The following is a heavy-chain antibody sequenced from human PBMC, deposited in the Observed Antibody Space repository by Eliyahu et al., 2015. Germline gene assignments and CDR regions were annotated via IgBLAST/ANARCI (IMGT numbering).Heavy chain of an antibody. Sequence: QVRLQESGPRLVKPSETLSLTCTVSGDSVTNYYWNWIRQPPGKGLEWVGYSHYTGKILFNPSLKSRLTMSVDTSKNQFSLKLTSLTAADTAMYYCARWGEPLSINAFDIWGQGSMVTVSS. CDR1: GDSVTNYY. CDR3: ARWGEPLSINAFDI. V-gene: IGHV4-59*02. CDR2: SHYTGKI. D-gene: IGHD3-16*01. J-gene: IGHJ3*02.